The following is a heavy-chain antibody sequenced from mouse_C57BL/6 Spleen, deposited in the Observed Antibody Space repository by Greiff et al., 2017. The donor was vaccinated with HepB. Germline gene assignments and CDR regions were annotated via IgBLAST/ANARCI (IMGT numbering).Heavy chain of an antibody. CDR2: ISDGGSYT. CDR1: GFTFSSYA. V-gene: IGHV5-4*01. D-gene: IGHD2-3*01. J-gene: IGHJ3*01. Sequence: EVQGVESGGGLVKPGGSLKLSCAASGFTFSSYAMSWVRQTPEKRLEWVATISDGGSYTYYPDNVKGRFTISRDNAKNNLYLQMSHLKSEDTAMYYFARYDPWFAYWGQGTLVTVSA. CDR3: ARYDPWFAY.